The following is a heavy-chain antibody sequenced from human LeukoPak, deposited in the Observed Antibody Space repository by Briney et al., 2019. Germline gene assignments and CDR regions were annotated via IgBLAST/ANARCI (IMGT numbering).Heavy chain of an antibody. CDR2: IEQVGSEK. J-gene: IGHJ3*01. CDR3: AREGSYLDAFDV. CDR1: GFTFSSYS. Sequence: PGGSPRLSCAASGFTFSSYSMNWARQAPGKGLEWVANIEQVGSEKKYMDSLKGRFTISRDNAKNSLYLQVNSLTAEDTAVYYCAREGSYLDAFDVWGRGTMVIVSS. V-gene: IGHV3-7*01. D-gene: IGHD3-10*01.